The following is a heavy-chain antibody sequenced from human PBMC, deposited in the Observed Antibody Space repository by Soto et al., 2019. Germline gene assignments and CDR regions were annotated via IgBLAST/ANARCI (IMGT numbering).Heavy chain of an antibody. J-gene: IGHJ6*02. CDR1: GCSISSGGYS. V-gene: IGHV4-30-2*01. Sequence: QLQLQESGSGLVKPSQTLSLTCAVSGCSISSGGYSWSWIRQPPGKGLEWIGYIYHSGSTYYNPSLKSRVTISVDRSKNQFSLKLISVTAADTAVYYCARTFYYYGMDVWGQGTTVTVSS. CDR3: ARTFYYYGMDV. CDR2: IYHSGST.